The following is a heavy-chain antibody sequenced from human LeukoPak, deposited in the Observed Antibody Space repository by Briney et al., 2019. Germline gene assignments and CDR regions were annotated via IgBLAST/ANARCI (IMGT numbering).Heavy chain of an antibody. J-gene: IGHJ4*02. CDR3: ARGGYDILSNLDY. CDR2: INPNSGGT. V-gene: IGHV1/OR15-1*01. CDR1: GYIFTDYY. D-gene: IGHD3-9*01. Sequence: ASVKVSCKAFGYIFTDYYIHWVRQAPGQELGWMGRINPNSGGTNYAQKFQGRVTMTRDTSISTAYTELSSLRSEDTATYYCARGGYDILSNLDYWGQGTLVTVSS.